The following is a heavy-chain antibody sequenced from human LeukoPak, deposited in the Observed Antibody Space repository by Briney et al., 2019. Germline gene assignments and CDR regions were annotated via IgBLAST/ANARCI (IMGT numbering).Heavy chain of an antibody. CDR2: INGNGGST. CDR3: AKAGNSGSYSNIDC. D-gene: IGHD1-26*01. J-gene: IGHJ4*02. Sequence: PGGSLRLSCAASGVTFSNYGMSWVRQAPGKGLEWVSGINGNGGSTDYADSVKGRFTISRDNFKNTVYLQMSSLRAENTAVYYCAKAGNSGSYSNIDCWGQGTLVTVSS. CDR1: GVTFSNYG. V-gene: IGHV3-23*01.